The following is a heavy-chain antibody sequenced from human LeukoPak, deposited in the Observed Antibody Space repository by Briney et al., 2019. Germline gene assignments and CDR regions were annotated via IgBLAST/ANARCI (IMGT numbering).Heavy chain of an antibody. V-gene: IGHV4-59*01. J-gene: IGHJ5*02. CDR1: GGSISSCY. Sequence: SETLSLTCTGSGGSISSCYWSWIRQPPGRGVEWIGYIYYSGSTNYNPSLKSRVTISVDTSKNQFSLKLSSVTAADTALYYCARGDLERWFGDLGVWFDPWGQGTLVTVSS. CDR3: ARGDLERWFGDLGVWFDP. D-gene: IGHD3-10*01. CDR2: IYYSGST.